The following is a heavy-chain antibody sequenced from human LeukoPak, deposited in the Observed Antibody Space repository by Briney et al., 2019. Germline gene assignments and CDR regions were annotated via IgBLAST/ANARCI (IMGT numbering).Heavy chain of an antibody. CDR3: AKVRGTYSGGYFFDY. Sequence: TGRSLRLSCAASGFTFDNYAMHWVRQAPGKGLEWLSIISWNSGYIGYADSVKGRFTISRDNAKKSLDLQMNSLRAEDTAFYYCAKVRGTYSGGYFFDYWGQGTLVTVSS. D-gene: IGHD6-19*01. V-gene: IGHV3-9*01. J-gene: IGHJ4*02. CDR1: GFTFDNYA. CDR2: ISWNSGYI.